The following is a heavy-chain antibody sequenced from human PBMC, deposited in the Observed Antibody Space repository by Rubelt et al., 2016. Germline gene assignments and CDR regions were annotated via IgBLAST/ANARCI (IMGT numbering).Heavy chain of an antibody. CDR3: VRGNSYVDGLDAFDV. CDR1: GYTPINYD. Sequence: QVQLVQSWAEVRKPGASVKVSCQASGYTPINYDINWVRQAPGQGLEWMAWVNPRNGQSGYAQIFQGRVTVTWNTSPRTAYMDLPSLKSDDTAVYYCVRGNSYVDGLDAFDVWGQGTMVTVSS. CDR2: VNPRNGQS. V-gene: IGHV1-8*01. D-gene: IGHD2-21*01. J-gene: IGHJ3*01.